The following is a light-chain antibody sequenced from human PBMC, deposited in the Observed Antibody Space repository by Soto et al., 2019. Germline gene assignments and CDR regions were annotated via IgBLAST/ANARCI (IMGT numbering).Light chain of an antibody. J-gene: IGKJ5*01. CDR2: LAS. V-gene: IGKV2-28*01. CDR1: QSLLNSNGKHY. CDR3: MQTLHTPIT. Sequence: EIVMTQSPLSLPVTPGEPASISCRSSQSLLNSNGKHYLDWYLQKPGQSPQLLIYLASTRASGVPDRFSGSGSVTYFTLKISRVEAEDAGLYYCMQTLHTPITFGQGTRLEIK.